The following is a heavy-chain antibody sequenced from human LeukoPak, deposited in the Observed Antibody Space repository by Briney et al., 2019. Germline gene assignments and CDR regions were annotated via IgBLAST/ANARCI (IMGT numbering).Heavy chain of an antibody. CDR3: ARDPEDSSSDHFNPPLAY. V-gene: IGHV1-18*01. J-gene: IGHJ4*02. CDR2: ISTYNANT. CDR1: GYTFTRNG. Sequence: GASVKVSCKASGYTFTRNGITWVRQAPGQGLEWMGWISTYNANTKYAQKLQGRVTMTTDTSTSTAYMELRSLRSDDTAMYYCARDPEDSSSDHFNPPLAYWGQGTLVTVSS. D-gene: IGHD6-6*01.